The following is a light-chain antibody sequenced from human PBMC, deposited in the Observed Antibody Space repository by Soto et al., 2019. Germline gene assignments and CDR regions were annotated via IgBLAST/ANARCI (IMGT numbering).Light chain of an antibody. J-gene: IGLJ2*01. CDR2: SNN. CDR3: AAWDDSLNGHVV. CDR1: SSNIGSNT. Sequence: QSVLTQPPSASGTPGQRVTISCSGSSSNIGSNTVNWYQQLPGTAPKLLISSNNQRPSGVPYRFSGSKSGTSASLAISGLQSEDEADYYCAAWDDSLNGHVVFGGGTKLTVL. V-gene: IGLV1-44*01.